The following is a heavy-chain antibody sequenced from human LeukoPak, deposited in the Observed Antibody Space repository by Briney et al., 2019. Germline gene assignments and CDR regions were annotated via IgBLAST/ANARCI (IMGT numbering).Heavy chain of an antibody. CDR1: GGSISSSGYY. J-gene: IGHJ5*02. Sequence: SETLSLTCTVSGGSISSSGYYWSWIRQPPGKGLEWIGYIYHSGSTHYNPSLKSRVTISVDTSKNQFSLKLSSVTAADTAVYYCARERRAIAARPGWFDPWGQGTLVTVSS. D-gene: IGHD6-6*01. CDR2: IYHSGST. V-gene: IGHV4-30-2*01. CDR3: ARERRAIAARPGWFDP.